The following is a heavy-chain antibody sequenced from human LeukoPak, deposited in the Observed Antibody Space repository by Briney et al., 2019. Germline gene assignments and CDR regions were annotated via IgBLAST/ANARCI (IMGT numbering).Heavy chain of an antibody. CDR2: IYTSGST. J-gene: IGHJ6*03. CDR3: ATHSIAARPMFGYYYYYYMDV. D-gene: IGHD6-6*01. Sequence: SETLSLTCTVSGGSISSYYWSWIRQPAGKGLEWIGRIYTSGSTNCNPSLKSRVTMSVDTSKNQFSLKLSSVTAADTAVYYCATHSIAARPMFGYYYYYYMDVWGKGTTVTVSS. CDR1: GGSISSYY. V-gene: IGHV4-4*07.